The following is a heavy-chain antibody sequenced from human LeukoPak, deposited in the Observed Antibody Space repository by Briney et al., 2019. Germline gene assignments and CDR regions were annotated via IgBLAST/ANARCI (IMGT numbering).Heavy chain of an antibody. CDR1: GGSFSGYY. CDR3: ARGTQPYYDFWSGASRRFDP. CDR2: INHSGST. D-gene: IGHD3-3*01. J-gene: IGHJ5*02. V-gene: IGHV4-34*01. Sequence: PSETLSLTCAVYGGSFSGYYWSWIRQPPGKGLEWIGEINHSGSTNYNPSLKSRVTISVDTSKNQFSLKLSSVTAADTAVYYCARGTQPYYDFWSGASRRFDPWGQGTLVTVSS.